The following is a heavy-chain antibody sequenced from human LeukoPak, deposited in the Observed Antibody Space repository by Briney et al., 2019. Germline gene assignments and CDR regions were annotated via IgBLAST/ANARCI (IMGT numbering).Heavy chain of an antibody. D-gene: IGHD1-14*01. CDR1: GFTFRSYA. Sequence: GGSLRLSCAASGFTFRSYAMSWVRQAPGKGLEWVSAISDSGGRTYYADSVKGRFIISRDNSKNTLYLQMNSLRAEDTAVYYCAGEHITVARAEYWGQGTLVTVSS. CDR3: AGEHITVARAEY. CDR2: ISDSGGRT. J-gene: IGHJ4*02. V-gene: IGHV3-23*01.